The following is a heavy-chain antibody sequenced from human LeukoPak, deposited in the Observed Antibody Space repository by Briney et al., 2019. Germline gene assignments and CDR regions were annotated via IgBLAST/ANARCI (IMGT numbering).Heavy chain of an antibody. CDR1: GFTFSSYG. J-gene: IGHJ3*02. V-gene: IGHV3-30*02. CDR3: ARKTYYDFWSGSEGTFDI. CDR2: IRYDGSNK. D-gene: IGHD3-3*01. Sequence: PGGSLRLSCAASGFTFSSYGMHWVRQAPGKGLEWVAFIRYDGSNKYYADSVKGRFTISRDNSKNTLHLQMNSLRAEDTAVYYCARKTYYDFWSGSEGTFDIWGQGTMVTVSS.